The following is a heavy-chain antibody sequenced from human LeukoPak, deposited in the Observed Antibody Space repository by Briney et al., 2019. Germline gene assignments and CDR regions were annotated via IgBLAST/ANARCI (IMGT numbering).Heavy chain of an antibody. V-gene: IGHV3-20*01. CDR1: GFKFG. CDR2: INWNGGSR. CDR3: ARDRCSSTSCYNTPNWFDP. D-gene: IGHD2-2*02. J-gene: IGHJ5*02. Sequence: GGSLRLSCAASGFKFGMSWVRQVPGKGLEWVSGINWNGGSRGYADSVKGRFTISRDNAKNSVYLQMNSLRSEDTAFYHCARDRCSSTSCYNTPNWFDPWGQGTLVTVSS.